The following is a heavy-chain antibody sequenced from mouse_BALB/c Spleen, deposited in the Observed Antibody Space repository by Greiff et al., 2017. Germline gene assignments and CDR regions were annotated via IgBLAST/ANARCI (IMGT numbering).Heavy chain of an antibody. J-gene: IGHJ4*01. CDR1: GFSLTGYG. D-gene: IGHD1-1*01. CDR3: ARVYYGSSYEAMDY. CDR2: IWGDGST. V-gene: IGHV2-6-7*01. Sequence: VQGVESGPGLVAPSQSLSITCTVSGFSLTGYGVNWVRQPPGKGLEWLGMIWGDGSTDYNSALKSRLSISKDNSKSQVFLKMNSLQTDDTARYYCARVYYGSSYEAMDYWGQGTSVTVSS.